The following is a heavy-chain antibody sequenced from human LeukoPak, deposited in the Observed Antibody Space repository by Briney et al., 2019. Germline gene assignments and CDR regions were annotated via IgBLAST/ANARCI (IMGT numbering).Heavy chain of an antibody. J-gene: IGHJ4*02. D-gene: IGHD4-17*01. CDR2: INRISNII. CDR1: GFTFTYAC. Sequence: GGSLRLSCAASGFTFTYACMNWVRQAPGKGLEWVSYINRISNIIDYADSVKGRFTISTDNAKNSLYLQMNSLRDEDTAVYYCARDRDYAFDYWGQGTLVTVSS. CDR3: ARDRDYAFDY. V-gene: IGHV3-48*02.